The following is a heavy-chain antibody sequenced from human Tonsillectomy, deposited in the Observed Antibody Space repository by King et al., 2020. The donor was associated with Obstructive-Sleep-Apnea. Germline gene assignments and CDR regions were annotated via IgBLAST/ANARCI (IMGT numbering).Heavy chain of an antibody. CDR3: ARDMSAYDSTSPAY. J-gene: IGHJ4*02. Sequence: QVQLVESGAEVKKPGASVKVSCKASGYTFTDYYIHWVRQAPGQGLEWMGWISPNSGATKYAQKFQDRVSMTRDTSIRTAYMDLSRLRSDDTAIYYCARDMSAYDSTSPAYWGQGTLVTVSS. D-gene: IGHD3-10*01. CDR1: GYTFTDYY. CDR2: ISPNSGAT. V-gene: IGHV1-2*02.